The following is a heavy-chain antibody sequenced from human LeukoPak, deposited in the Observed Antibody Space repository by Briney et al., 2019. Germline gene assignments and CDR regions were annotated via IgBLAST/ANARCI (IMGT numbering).Heavy chain of an antibody. Sequence: ASVKVSCKSSGYTFTSYGISWVRQAPGQGLEWMGWISAYNGNTNYAQKLQGRVTMTTDTSTSTAYMELRSLRSDDTAVYYCARDRPAPPPDYGGSPRTYYYYGMDVWGQGATVTVSS. D-gene: IGHD4-23*01. J-gene: IGHJ6*02. CDR3: ARDRPAPPPDYGGSPRTYYYYGMDV. CDR1: GYTFTSYG. CDR2: ISAYNGNT. V-gene: IGHV1-18*01.